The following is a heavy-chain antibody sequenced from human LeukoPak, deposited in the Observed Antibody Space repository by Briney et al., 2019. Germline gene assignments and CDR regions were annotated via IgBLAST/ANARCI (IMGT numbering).Heavy chain of an antibody. CDR3: ARSYTYDSRGHH. Sequence: GGSFPFMCAASGFTFSSYIMTWVRQAPGKGLDWVSSIPISTSYIYYADSVKGRFTISRDNAKNSLYLPMNSLKAEDTAVDYCARSYTYDSRGHHWAQGTLVTVSS. D-gene: IGHD3-22*01. CDR1: GFTFSSYI. CDR2: IPISTSYI. J-gene: IGHJ5*02. V-gene: IGHV3-21*01.